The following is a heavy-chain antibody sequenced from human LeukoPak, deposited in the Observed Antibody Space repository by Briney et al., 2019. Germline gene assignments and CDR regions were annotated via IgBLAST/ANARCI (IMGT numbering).Heavy chain of an antibody. CDR2: IYYSGST. CDR3: ARVSDADGDYERLIDY. Sequence: SETLSLTCTVSGGSISSYYWSWIRQPPGKGLEWIGSIYYSGSTYYNPSLKSRVTISVDTSKNQFSLKLSSVTAADTAVYYCARVSDADGDYERLIDYWGQGTLVTVSS. D-gene: IGHD4-17*01. J-gene: IGHJ4*02. CDR1: GGSISSYY. V-gene: IGHV4-59*12.